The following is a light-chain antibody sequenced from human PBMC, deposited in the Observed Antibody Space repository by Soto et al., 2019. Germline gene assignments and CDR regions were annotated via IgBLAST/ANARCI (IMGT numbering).Light chain of an antibody. Sequence: QSALTQPASVSGSPGQSITISCTGTNGDVGGYNFVSWYQQHPGKVPKLIIYDVNNRPSGVSDRFSGSKSGNMASLTISGLQDDDEAAYYCSSYTSGRPLVVLGGGTKLTVL. V-gene: IGLV2-14*01. CDR1: NGDVGGYNF. CDR2: DVN. J-gene: IGLJ2*01. CDR3: SSYTSGRPLVV.